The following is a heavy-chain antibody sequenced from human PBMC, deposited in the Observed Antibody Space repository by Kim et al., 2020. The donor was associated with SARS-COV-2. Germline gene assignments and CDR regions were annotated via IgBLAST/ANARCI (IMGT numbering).Heavy chain of an antibody. CDR2: INHSGST. CDR1: GGSFSGYY. V-gene: IGHV4-34*01. CDR3: ARGYYGSGMRAFDI. D-gene: IGHD3-10*01. J-gene: IGHJ3*02. Sequence: SETLSLTCAVYGGSFSGYYWSWIRQPPGKGLEWIGEINHSGSTNYNPSLKSRVTISVDTSKNQFSLKLSSVTAADTAVYYCARGYYGSGMRAFDIWGQGT.